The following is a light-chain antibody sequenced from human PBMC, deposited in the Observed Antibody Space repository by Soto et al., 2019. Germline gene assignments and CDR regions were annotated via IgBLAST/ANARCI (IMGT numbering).Light chain of an antibody. Sequence: SYELTQPPSVSVSPGQTASITCSGDKLGTRYACWYQQKPGQSPVLVIYQDSQRPSGIPERFSGSNSGNTATLTISGTQATDEADYYCQAWDSITVVFGGGTKVTVL. V-gene: IGLV3-1*01. CDR2: QDS. CDR3: QAWDSITVV. J-gene: IGLJ3*02. CDR1: KLGTRY.